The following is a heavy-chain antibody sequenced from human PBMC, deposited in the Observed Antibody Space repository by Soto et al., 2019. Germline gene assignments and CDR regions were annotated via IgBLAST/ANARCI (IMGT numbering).Heavy chain of an antibody. V-gene: IGHV4-59*02. Sequence: WETLSLTCTVSGASVTGFYWSWIRQPPGKGLEWIGYVFHSGSSNYNPSLKSRVTISVDTSKSQISLRLTSVTAADTAVYYCARAPALGVAQIDYWGQGTLVTVSS. CDR3: ARAPALGVAQIDY. D-gene: IGHD3-3*01. CDR1: GASVTGFY. J-gene: IGHJ4*02. CDR2: VFHSGSS.